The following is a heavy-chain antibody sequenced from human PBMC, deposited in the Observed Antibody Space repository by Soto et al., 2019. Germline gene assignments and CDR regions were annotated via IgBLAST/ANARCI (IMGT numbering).Heavy chain of an antibody. D-gene: IGHD3-16*01. CDR1: GFIFSDYP. CDR3: ARIQGKVMTELWGYFDY. Sequence: QVQLVESGGGVVQPGRSLRLSCAASGFIFSDYPMRWVRQAPGKGLEWVAVISHDGSTMYHADSVKGRFTISRDNSKSTLYLQMNSLTAEDTAVYFCARIQGKVMTELWGYFDYWGQGTLVTVSS. V-gene: IGHV3-30*04. CDR2: ISHDGSTM. J-gene: IGHJ4*02.